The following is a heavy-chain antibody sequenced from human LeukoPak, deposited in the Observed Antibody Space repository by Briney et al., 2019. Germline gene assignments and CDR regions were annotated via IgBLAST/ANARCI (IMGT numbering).Heavy chain of an antibody. V-gene: IGHV4-34*01. J-gene: IGHJ4*02. CDR3: ATVGAGLRDY. CDR2: INHSGST. CDR1: GGSFSGYY. Sequence: PSETLSLTCAVYGGSFSGYYWSWTRQPPGKGLEWIGEINHSGSTNYNPSRKSRVTISVDTSKNQFSLKLSSVTAADTAVYYCATVGAGLRDYWGQGTLVTVSS. D-gene: IGHD3-10*01.